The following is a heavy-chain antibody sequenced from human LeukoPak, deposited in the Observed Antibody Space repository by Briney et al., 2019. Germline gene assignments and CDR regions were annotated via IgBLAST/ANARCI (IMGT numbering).Heavy chain of an antibody. J-gene: IGHJ6*04. CDR2: ISYDGSNK. CDR1: GFTFSSYG. V-gene: IGHV3-30*18. Sequence: GGSLRLSCAASGFTFSSYGMHWVRQAPGKGLEWVAVISYDGSNKYYADSVKGRFTISRDNSKNTLYLQMSSLRAEDTAVYYCAKDPPLYDIPMDVWGKGTTVTVSS. D-gene: IGHD3-9*01. CDR3: AKDPPLYDIPMDV.